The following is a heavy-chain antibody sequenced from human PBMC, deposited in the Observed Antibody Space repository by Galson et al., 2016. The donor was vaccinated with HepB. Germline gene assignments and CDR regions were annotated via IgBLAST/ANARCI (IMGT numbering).Heavy chain of an antibody. CDR1: GGTFSNSA. V-gene: IGHV1-69*04. J-gene: IGHJ5*02. Sequence: SCKASGGTFSNSAISWVRQAPGQGLEWIGRIIPIVGIANYAQKFQGRVTITADTSTSTAYMELSSLRSDDTAVYYCARWVAYTSGSYFPHNWFDPWGQGTLVIVSS. D-gene: IGHD3-10*01. CDR2: IIPIVGIA. CDR3: ARWVAYTSGSYFPHNWFDP.